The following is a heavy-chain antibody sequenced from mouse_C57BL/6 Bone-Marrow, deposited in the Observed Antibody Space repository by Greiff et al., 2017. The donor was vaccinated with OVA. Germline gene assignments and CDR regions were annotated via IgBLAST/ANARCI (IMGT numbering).Heavy chain of an antibody. CDR1: GYTFTSYG. D-gene: IGHD1-1*01. J-gene: IGHJ2*01. V-gene: IGHV1-81*01. CDR2: IYPRSGNT. CDR3: ARDLFITTVVALDY. Sequence: VQLQQSGAELARPGASVKLSCKASGYTFTSYGISWVKQRTGQGLEWIGEIYPRSGNTYYNEKFKGKATLTADKSSSTAYMELRSLTSEDSAVYFCARDLFITTVVALDYWGQGTTLTVSS.